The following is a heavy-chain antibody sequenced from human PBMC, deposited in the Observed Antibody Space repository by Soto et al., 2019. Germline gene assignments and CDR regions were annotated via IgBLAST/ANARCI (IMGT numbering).Heavy chain of an antibody. CDR2: IYYSGST. J-gene: IGHJ6*02. CDR3: ARGRWLQPYYYYGMDV. D-gene: IGHD5-18*01. V-gene: IGHV4-59*01. CDR1: GGSISSYY. Sequence: PSETLSLTCTVSGGSISSYYWSWIRQPPGKGLEWIGYIYYSGSTNYNPSLKSRVTISVDTSKNQFSLKLSSVTAADTAVYYCARGRWLQPYYYYGMDVWGQGTTVTVSS.